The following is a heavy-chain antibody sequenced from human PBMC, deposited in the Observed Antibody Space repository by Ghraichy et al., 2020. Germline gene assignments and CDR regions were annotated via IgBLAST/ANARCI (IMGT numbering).Heavy chain of an antibody. CDR2: INTDGSTT. Sequence: GGSLRLSCVASGFTFSNYWMHWVRQAPGKGLMWLSWINTDGSTTAYADSVKGRFTISRDNTKNTLYLQMNTLTAEDTAVYFCVRGVEAAGNIGVDWGQGALVTVSS. J-gene: IGHJ4*02. V-gene: IGHV3-74*01. D-gene: IGHD6-13*01. CDR3: VRGVEAAGNIGVD. CDR1: GFTFSNYW.